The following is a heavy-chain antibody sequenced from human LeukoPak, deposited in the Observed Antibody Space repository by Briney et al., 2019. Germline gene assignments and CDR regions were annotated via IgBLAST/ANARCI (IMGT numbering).Heavy chain of an antibody. CDR2: ISSGGNYI. Sequence: PGGSLGLSCAASGLTFSSYSMTWVRQAPGKGLQWVSSISSGGNYIHYADSLKGRFTISRDNAKNSLYLQMNSLRVEDTAVYYCARGYSSTWATGYWGQGTQVTVSS. CDR1: GLTFSSYS. D-gene: IGHD6-13*01. CDR3: ARGYSSTWATGY. J-gene: IGHJ4*02. V-gene: IGHV3-21*01.